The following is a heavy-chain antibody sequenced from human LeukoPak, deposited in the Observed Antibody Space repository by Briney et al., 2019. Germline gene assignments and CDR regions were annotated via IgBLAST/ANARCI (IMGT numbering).Heavy chain of an antibody. CDR1: GFTFSSYA. D-gene: IGHD6-19*01. CDR2: ISGSGGST. V-gene: IGHV3-23*01. J-gene: IGHJ5*02. CDR3: AEDRVAVAGLYNWFDP. Sequence: GGSLRLSCAASGFTFSSYAMSWVRQAPGKGLEWVSAISGSGGSTYYADSVKGRFTISRDNSKNTLYLQMNSLKAEDTAVYYCAEDRVAVAGLYNWFDPWGQGTLVTVSS.